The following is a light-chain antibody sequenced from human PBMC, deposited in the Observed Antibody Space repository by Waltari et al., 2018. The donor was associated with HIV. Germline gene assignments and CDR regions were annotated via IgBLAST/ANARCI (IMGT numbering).Light chain of an antibody. J-gene: IGLJ1*01. V-gene: IGLV2-14*03. Sequence: SALTQPDSVSGSPGPSITLSFTGTSSNAGVYNYVSWYQQHPGKAPKLMIYSVSNLPSGVSNRFSGSKSGNTASLTISGLQADDEADYYCNSYTSSSTLGVFGTGTKVTVL. CDR3: NSYTSSSTLGV. CDR2: SVS. CDR1: SSNAGVYNY.